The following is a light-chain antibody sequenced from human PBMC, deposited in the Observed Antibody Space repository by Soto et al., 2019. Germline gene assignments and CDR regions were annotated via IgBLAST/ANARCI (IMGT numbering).Light chain of an antibody. CDR2: VNSGGSH. J-gene: IGLJ7*01. CDR3: QTWGTGRASVV. V-gene: IGLV4-69*01. Sequence: QPVLTQSPSASASLGASVKLTCTLSSGHSNYAIAWHQQQPEKGPRYLMKVNSGGSHIKGDGIPDRFSGSSSGAERYLFISSLQSEDEADYYCQTWGTGRASVVFGGGTHLTVL. CDR1: SGHSNYA.